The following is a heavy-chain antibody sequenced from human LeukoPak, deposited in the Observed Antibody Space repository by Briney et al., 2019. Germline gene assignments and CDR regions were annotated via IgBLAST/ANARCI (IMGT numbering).Heavy chain of an antibody. J-gene: IGHJ5*02. CDR1: GYTFTSYA. Sequence: ASVKVSCKASGYTFTSYAMNWVRQAPGQGLEWMGWINTNTGNPTYAQGFTGRFVFSLDTSVSTAYLQISSLKAEDTAVYYCARDYYGSGSYYKWDWFDPWGQGTLVTVSS. D-gene: IGHD3-10*01. CDR3: ARDYYGSGSYYKWDWFDP. CDR2: INTNTGNP. V-gene: IGHV7-4-1*02.